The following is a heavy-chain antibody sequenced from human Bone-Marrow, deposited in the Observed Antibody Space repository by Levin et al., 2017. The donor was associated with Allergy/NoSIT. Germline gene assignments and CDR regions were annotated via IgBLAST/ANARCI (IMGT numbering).Heavy chain of an antibody. CDR2: VNYTGRT. CDR1: GGSFSSSTNY. D-gene: IGHD2-15*01. V-gene: IGHV4-39*01. CDR3: ASARRGYCSGDSCYPIFDS. Sequence: GSLRLSCTVSGGSFSSSTNYWGWIRRPPGKGLEWSASVNYTGRTYYSPSLMSRATISMDTSKNQFSLQLTAVTAADTAIYYCASARRGYCSGDSCYPIFDSWGQGTLVTVSP. J-gene: IGHJ4*02.